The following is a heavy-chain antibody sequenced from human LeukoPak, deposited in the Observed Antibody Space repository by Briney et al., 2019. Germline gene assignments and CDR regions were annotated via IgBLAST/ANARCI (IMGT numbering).Heavy chain of an antibody. J-gene: IGHJ3*02. CDR1: HYSISSTYY. D-gene: IGHD2-21*02. Sequence: PSETLSLTCTVSHYSISSTYYWGWIRQPPGKGLEWIASIYHSGSTHYNPSLKSRVTISIDTPKNQFSLKMNSVTAADTAMYFCARVGKAYSGADCYPPGAFDIWGQGTMVTVSS. CDR2: IYHSGST. CDR3: ARVGKAYSGADCYPPGAFDI. V-gene: IGHV4-38-2*02.